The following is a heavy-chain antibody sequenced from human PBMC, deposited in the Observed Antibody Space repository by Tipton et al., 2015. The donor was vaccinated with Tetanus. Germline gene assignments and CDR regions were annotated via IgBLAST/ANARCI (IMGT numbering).Heavy chain of an antibody. CDR2: IYRGGSTT. CDR3: ARRSGVASLNY. Sequence: SLRLSCADSGFTFSSYSLSWVRQAPGKGLGWVSVIYRGGSTTYYTDSVKGRFTISRDDSKNTLYLQMNSLRVEDTAVYFCARRSGVASLNYWGQGTLVTVSS. CDR1: GFTFSSYS. J-gene: IGHJ4*02. D-gene: IGHD7-27*01. V-gene: IGHV3-23*03.